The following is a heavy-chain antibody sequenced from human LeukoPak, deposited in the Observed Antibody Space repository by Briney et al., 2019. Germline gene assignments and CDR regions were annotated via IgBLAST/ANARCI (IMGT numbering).Heavy chain of an antibody. V-gene: IGHV4-59*12. CDR2: IYHSGST. J-gene: IGHJ5*02. CDR3: ARYSSSWYRYWFDP. Sequence: SETLSLTCTLSGGSISTYYWSWIRQPPGKGLEWIGYIYHSGSTNYNPSLKSRVTISVDTSKNQFSLKLSSVTAADTAVYYCARYSSSWYRYWFDPWGQGTLVTVSS. D-gene: IGHD6-13*01. CDR1: GGSISTYY.